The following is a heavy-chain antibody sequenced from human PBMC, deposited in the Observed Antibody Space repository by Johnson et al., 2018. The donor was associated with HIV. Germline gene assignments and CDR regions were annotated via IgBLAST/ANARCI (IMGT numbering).Heavy chain of an antibody. Sequence: QVQVVESGGGLAKPAWSPRVSCAASGFTFSSYGMHWVRQAPGKGLEWVAVIWYDGSNKYYADSVKGRFTISRDNSKNTLYLQMNSLRAEDTAVYYCAKPLEMATISDAFDIWGQGTMVTVSS. CDR2: IWYDGSNK. CDR3: AKPLEMATISDAFDI. J-gene: IGHJ3*02. CDR1: GFTFSSYG. V-gene: IGHV3-33*06. D-gene: IGHD5-24*01.